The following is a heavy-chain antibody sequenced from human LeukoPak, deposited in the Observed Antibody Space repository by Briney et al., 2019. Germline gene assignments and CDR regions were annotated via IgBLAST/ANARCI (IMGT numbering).Heavy chain of an antibody. CDR3: ARFFDY. J-gene: IGHJ4*02. CDR2: INHSGST. CDR1: GGSFSGYY. V-gene: IGHV4-34*01. Sequence: SGTLSLTCAVYGGSFSGYYWSWIRQPPGKGLEWIGEINHSGSTNYNPSLKSRVAISVDTSKNQFSLKLSSVTAADTAVYYCARFFDYWGQGTLVTVSS.